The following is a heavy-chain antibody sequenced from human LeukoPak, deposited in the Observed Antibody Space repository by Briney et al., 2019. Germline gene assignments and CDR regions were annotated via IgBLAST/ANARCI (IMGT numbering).Heavy chain of an antibody. CDR2: ISSSSSYI. Sequence: GGSLRLSCAASGFTFSSYSMNWVRQAPGKGLEWVSFISSSSSYIYYADSVKGRFTISRDNAKNSLYLQMNSLRAEDTAVYYCARGFGGVIVTPLDYWGQGTLVTVSS. CDR3: ARGFGGVIVTPLDY. CDR1: GFTFSSYS. V-gene: IGHV3-21*01. J-gene: IGHJ4*02. D-gene: IGHD3-16*02.